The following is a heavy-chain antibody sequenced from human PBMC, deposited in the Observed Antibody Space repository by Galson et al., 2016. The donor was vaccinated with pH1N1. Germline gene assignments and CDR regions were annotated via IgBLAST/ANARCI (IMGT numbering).Heavy chain of an antibody. V-gene: IGHV1-18*01. CDR1: GFMFSTYG. D-gene: IGHD3-22*01. Sequence: SVKVSCKASGFMFSTYGFNWVRKAPGQGPVWMGRISGYNGNTIYAQEFQARISMTIDKSTSTVYLDLRSLRFDDTAVYYCAKGTLPGYYDYWGQGTLVTVSS. CDR2: ISGYNGNT. CDR3: AKGTLPGYYDY. J-gene: IGHJ4*02.